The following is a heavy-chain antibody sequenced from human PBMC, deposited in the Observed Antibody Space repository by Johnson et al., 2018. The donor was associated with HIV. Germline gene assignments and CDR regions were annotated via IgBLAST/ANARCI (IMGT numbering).Heavy chain of an antibody. CDR3: TTGAFHAYDM. Sequence: VQLVESGGGLVQPGGSLRLSCAASGFTFSPYWMHWVRQAPGQGLVWVSRIISDVSSAIYTDSATGRFTISRDNTKNTLYLQMNSLRAEDTAVYYCTTGAFHAYDMWGQGTMVTVSS. J-gene: IGHJ3*02. D-gene: IGHD2/OR15-2a*01. CDR2: IISDVSSA. CDR1: GFTFSPYW. V-gene: IGHV3-74*01.